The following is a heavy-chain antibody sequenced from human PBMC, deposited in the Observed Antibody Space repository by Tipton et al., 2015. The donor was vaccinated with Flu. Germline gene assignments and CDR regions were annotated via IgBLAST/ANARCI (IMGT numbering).Heavy chain of an antibody. J-gene: IGHJ3*02. CDR3: ARRVGTFGAVIEDDAFHI. D-gene: IGHD3-16*02. V-gene: IGHV3-23*01. CDR2: ISGRGGRT. Sequence: LSLTCTVSGYSISSGYYWGWIRQPPGKGLEWVSGISGRGGRTYYADSVKGRFTISRDNSKNTLYLQMNSLRAEDTAVYYCARRVGTFGAVIEDDAFHIWGHGTMVTVAS. CDR1: GYSISSGYY.